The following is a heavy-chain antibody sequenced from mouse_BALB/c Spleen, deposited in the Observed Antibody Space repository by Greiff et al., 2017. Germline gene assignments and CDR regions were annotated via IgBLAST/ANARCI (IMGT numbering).Heavy chain of an antibody. J-gene: IGHJ2*01. Sequence: QVQLQQSGAELAKPGASVKMSCKASGYTFTSYWMHWVKQRPGQGLEWIGYINPSTGYTEYNQKFKDKATLTADKSSSTAYMQLSSLTSEDSAVYYCAIYYRYDYFDYWGQGTTLTVSS. CDR2: INPSTGYT. V-gene: IGHV1-7*01. D-gene: IGHD2-14*01. CDR3: AIYYRYDYFDY. CDR1: GYTFTSYW.